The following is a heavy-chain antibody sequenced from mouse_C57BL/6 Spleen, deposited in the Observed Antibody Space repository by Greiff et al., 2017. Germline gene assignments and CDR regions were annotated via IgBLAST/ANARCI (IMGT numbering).Heavy chain of an antibody. CDR2: IHPSDSDT. CDR1: GYTFTSYW. Sequence: QVQLQQPGAELVKPGASVKVSCKASGYTFTSYWMHWVKQRPGQGLEWIGRIHPSDSDTNYNQKFKGKATLTVDKSSSTAYMQLSSLTSEDSAVYYCAIGYYGSSYEEGYFDVWGTGTTVTVSS. D-gene: IGHD1-1*01. J-gene: IGHJ1*03. CDR3: AIGYYGSSYEEGYFDV. V-gene: IGHV1-74*01.